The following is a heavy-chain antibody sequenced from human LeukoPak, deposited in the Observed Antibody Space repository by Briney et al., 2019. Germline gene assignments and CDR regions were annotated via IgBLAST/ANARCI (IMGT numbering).Heavy chain of an antibody. D-gene: IGHD1-1*01. V-gene: IGHV3-15*01. Sequence: GGSLRLSFAASGLTFSNAWMNWRGWVRRAQGKGREGVSLTKIKTDDWTPDCAGLVKGRSTISRDVSKHTVYLEMIRLETEDTAVYYCISGGGTADYWGHGTLVSVAS. CDR2: TKIKTDDWTP. CDR1: GLTFSNAW. CDR3: ISGGGTADY. J-gene: IGHJ4*01.